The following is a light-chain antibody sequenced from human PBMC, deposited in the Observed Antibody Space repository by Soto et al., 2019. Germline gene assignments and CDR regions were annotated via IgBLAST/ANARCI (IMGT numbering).Light chain of an antibody. CDR3: QQAKNFPWT. V-gene: IGKV4-1*01. J-gene: IGKJ1*01. Sequence: DFVMTQSPDSLAVSLGERATINCKSSHSVLSSSDNQNYLAWFQQKPGQPPKLIMYWASTRKSGVPDRFSGGGSGTDFTLTISSLQPEDFATYYCQQAKNFPWTFGQGTRVEIK. CDR1: HSVLSSSDNQNY. CDR2: WAS.